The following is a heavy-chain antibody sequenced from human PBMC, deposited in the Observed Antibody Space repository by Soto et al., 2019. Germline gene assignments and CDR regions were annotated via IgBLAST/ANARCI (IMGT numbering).Heavy chain of an antibody. CDR1: GGSISSSSYY. D-gene: IGHD2-15*01. CDR3: ARQASGACGSCPINYYYYYYMDV. Sequence: QLQLQESGPGLVKPSETLSLTCTVSGGSISSSSYYWGWIRQPPGKGLEWIGSIYYSGSTYYNPSLKSRVTISVDTSKNQFSLKLSSVTAADTAVYYCARQASGACGSCPINYYYYYYMDVWGKGTTVTVSS. J-gene: IGHJ6*03. CDR2: IYYSGST. V-gene: IGHV4-39*01.